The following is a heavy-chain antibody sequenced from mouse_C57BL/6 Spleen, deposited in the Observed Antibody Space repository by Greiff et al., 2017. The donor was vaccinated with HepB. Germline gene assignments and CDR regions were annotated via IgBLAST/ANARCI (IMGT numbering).Heavy chain of an antibody. J-gene: IGHJ2*01. CDR1: GFTFSSYA. D-gene: IGHD1-1*01. CDR3: ARESGLLRYFDY. CDR2: ISDGGSYT. V-gene: IGHV5-4*01. Sequence: DVHLVESGGGLVKPGGSLKLSCAASGFTFSSYAMSWVRQTPEKRLEWVATISDGGSYTYYPDNVKGRFTISRDNAKNNRYLQMSHLKSEDTAMYDWARESGLLRYFDYWGQGTTLTVSS.